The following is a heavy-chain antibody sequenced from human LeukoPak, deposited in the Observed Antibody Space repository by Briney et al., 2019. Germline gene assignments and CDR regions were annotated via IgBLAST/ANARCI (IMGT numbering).Heavy chain of an antibody. CDR1: GFSVSTNY. D-gene: IGHD6-19*01. CDR2: IYSGGST. CDR3: ARERNLEIAVAGTIFNY. V-gene: IGHV3-66*01. J-gene: IGHJ4*02. Sequence: GGSLRLSCAASGFSVSTNYMSWVRQAPGKGLEWVSVIYSGGSTYYADSVKGRFTISRDNSKNTLYLQMKSLRAEDTAVYYCARERNLEIAVAGTIFNYWGQGTLVTVSS.